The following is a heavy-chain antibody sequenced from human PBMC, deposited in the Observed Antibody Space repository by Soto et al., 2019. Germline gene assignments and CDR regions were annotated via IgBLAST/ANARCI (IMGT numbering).Heavy chain of an antibody. CDR3: ARGAAAGAYYYYYMDV. V-gene: IGHV1-3*01. CDR1: GYTFTSYA. Sequence: QVQLVQSGAEVKKPGASVKVSCKASGYTFTSYAMHWVRQAPGQRLEWMGWINAGNGNTKYSQKFQGRVTITRDTSASTAYMELSSLRSEDTAVYYCARGAAAGAYYYYYMDVWGKGTTVTVSS. D-gene: IGHD6-13*01. CDR2: INAGNGNT. J-gene: IGHJ6*03.